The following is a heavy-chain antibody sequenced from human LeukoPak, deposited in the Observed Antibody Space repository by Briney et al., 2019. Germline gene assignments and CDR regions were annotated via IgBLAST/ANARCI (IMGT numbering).Heavy chain of an antibody. V-gene: IGHV3-53*01. CDR2: IYSGGST. CDR3: ARAGSSGSYLGYAFDI. Sequence: PGGSLRLSCAASGFTVSSNYMSWVRQAPGKGLEWVSVIYSGGSTYYADSVKGRFTISRDNSKNTLYLQMNSLRAEDAAVYYCARAGSSGSYLGYAFDIWGQGTMVTVSS. D-gene: IGHD1-26*01. CDR1: GFTVSSNY. J-gene: IGHJ3*02.